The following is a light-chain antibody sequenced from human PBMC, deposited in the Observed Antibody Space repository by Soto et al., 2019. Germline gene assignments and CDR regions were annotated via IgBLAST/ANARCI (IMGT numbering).Light chain of an antibody. Sequence: EIVMTQSPATLSVSPGERATLSFRASQSVSSNLAWYQQKPGQAPRLLIYGASTRATGIPARFSGNGSGTEFTLTISSLQSEDFAVYYCQQYNNWPPWTFGQGT. J-gene: IGKJ1*01. CDR2: GAS. CDR3: QQYNNWPPWT. V-gene: IGKV3-15*01. CDR1: QSVSSN.